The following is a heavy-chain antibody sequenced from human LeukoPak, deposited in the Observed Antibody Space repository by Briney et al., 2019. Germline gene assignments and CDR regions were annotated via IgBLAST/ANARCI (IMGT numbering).Heavy chain of an antibody. Sequence: ASVKVSCKASGYTFSTFGVGWVRQAPGQGLQWMGWISAYDGHTNYAQNLQGRLTLTTDTSTNTAYMELRSLRSDDTAIYYCARSGDGNWFDPWGQGALVTVSS. CDR1: GYTFSTFG. D-gene: IGHD2-21*02. J-gene: IGHJ5*02. CDR2: ISAYDGHT. CDR3: ARSGDGNWFDP. V-gene: IGHV1-18*04.